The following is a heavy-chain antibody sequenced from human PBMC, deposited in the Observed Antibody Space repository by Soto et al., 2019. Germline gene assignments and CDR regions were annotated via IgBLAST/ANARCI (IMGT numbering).Heavy chain of an antibody. V-gene: IGHV1-18*01. Sequence: ASVKVSCKASGYTFTSYGISWVRQAPGQGLEWMGWISAYNGNTNYAQKLQGRVTMTTDTSTSTAYMELRSLRSDDTAVYYCARDWNRIGRYFDWLLSWFDPWGQGTLVTVSS. CDR3: ARDWNRIGRYFDWLLSWFDP. J-gene: IGHJ5*02. D-gene: IGHD3-9*01. CDR2: ISAYNGNT. CDR1: GYTFTSYG.